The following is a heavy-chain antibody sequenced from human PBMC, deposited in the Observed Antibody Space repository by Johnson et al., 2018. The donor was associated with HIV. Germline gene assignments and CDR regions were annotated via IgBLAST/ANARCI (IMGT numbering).Heavy chain of an antibody. D-gene: IGHD6-13*01. CDR2: ISGSDGAI. CDR1: GFTFSDSY. Sequence: VQLVESGGGWVKPGGSLSLSCAASGFTFSDSYMNWIRQAPGKGLEWVSYISGSDGAIWYADSVKGRFTISRDNAKNTLYLQMNSLRAEDTAVYYCAREGGIAAAGTDAFDIWGQGTMVTVSS. CDR3: AREGGIAAAGTDAFDI. J-gene: IGHJ3*02. V-gene: IGHV3-11*04.